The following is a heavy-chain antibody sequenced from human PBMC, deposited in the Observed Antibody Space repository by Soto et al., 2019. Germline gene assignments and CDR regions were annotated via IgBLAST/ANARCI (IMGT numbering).Heavy chain of an antibody. Sequence: QVQLQESGPGLVKPSQTLSLTCTVSGGSISSGDYYWSWLRQPPGKGLEWIGCIYYSGSTYYNPSLKSRVTISVDTSKNQFSLKLSSVTAADTAVYYCAREATIAARLDSWGQGTLVTVSS. J-gene: IGHJ4*02. CDR2: IYYSGST. CDR3: AREATIAARLDS. D-gene: IGHD6-6*01. V-gene: IGHV4-30-4*01. CDR1: GGSISSGDYY.